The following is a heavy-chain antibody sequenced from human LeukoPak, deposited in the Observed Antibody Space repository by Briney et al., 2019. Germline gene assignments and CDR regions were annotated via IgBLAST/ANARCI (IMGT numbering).Heavy chain of an antibody. CDR1: GFLVSRNH. Sequence: GGSLRLSCAASGFLVSRNHMNWVRQAPGKGLEWVSILYAGYSAYYAYYADSVKGRFTISRDDSKNTLFLQMDNLRPEDTAVYYCMTERPDSRRLDPWGQGTLVTVSS. CDR3: MTERPDSRRLDP. J-gene: IGHJ5*02. CDR2: LYAGYSAYYA. V-gene: IGHV3-66*01. D-gene: IGHD1-14*01.